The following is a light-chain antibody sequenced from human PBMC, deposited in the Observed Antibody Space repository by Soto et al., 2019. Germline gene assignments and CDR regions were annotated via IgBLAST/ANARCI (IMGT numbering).Light chain of an antibody. J-gene: IGLJ7*01. V-gene: IGLV1-47*01. CDR1: NFNVKNNY. Sequence: QSVLTQPRSLSGTPGQGVTISGSGSNFNVKNNYVYWYQQFAGTAPKLLIYSNNRRPSGVPDRFSGSKSGSSASLAISGLRPEDKADYYWASWDDSLSETVFGGGTQLTVL. CDR2: SNN. CDR3: ASWDDSLSETV.